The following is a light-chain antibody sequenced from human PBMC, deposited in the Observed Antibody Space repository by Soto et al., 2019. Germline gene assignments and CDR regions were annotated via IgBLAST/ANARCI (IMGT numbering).Light chain of an antibody. J-gene: IGKJ1*01. Sequence: DIQMTQSPSTLSASVGDRVTITCWASQSISSWLAWYQQKPGKAPKLLIYDASSLESGVPSRFSGSGSGTEFTLPISSLQPDDFATYYCQQYNSYWTFGQGPKVDIK. CDR2: DAS. CDR1: QSISSW. V-gene: IGKV1-5*01. CDR3: QQYNSYWT.